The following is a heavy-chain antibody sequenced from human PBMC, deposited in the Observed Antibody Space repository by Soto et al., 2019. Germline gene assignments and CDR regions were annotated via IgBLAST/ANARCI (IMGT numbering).Heavy chain of an antibody. CDR1: GYTFTSYG. D-gene: IGHD6-13*01. CDR3: AREAAAGTLDY. Sequence: QVQLVQSGAEVKKPGASVKVSCKASGYTFTSYGISWVRQAPGQGLEWMGWIRAYNGNTNHAQNLQGRVTVTTDKATSTAYMELRSLRSDDTAVYYCAREAAAGTLDYWGQGTLVTVSS. J-gene: IGHJ4*02. CDR2: IRAYNGNT. V-gene: IGHV1-18*01.